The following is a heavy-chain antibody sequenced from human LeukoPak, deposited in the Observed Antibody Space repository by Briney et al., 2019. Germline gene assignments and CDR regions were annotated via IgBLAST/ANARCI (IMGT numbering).Heavy chain of an antibody. CDR3: ARTPVGYCSSTSCRYYYYYMDV. D-gene: IGHD2-2*01. CDR1: GGSISSYY. Sequence: PSETLSLTCTVPGGSISSYYWSWIRQPPGKGLEWIGYIYYSGSTNYNPSLKSRVIISVDTSKNQFSLKLSSVTAADTAVYYCARTPVGYCSSTSCRYYYYYMDVWGKGTTVTVSS. V-gene: IGHV4-59*01. J-gene: IGHJ6*03. CDR2: IYYSGST.